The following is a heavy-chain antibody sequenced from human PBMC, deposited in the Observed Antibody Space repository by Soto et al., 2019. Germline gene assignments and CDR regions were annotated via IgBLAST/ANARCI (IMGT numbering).Heavy chain of an antibody. CDR2: ISYDGSNK. V-gene: IGHV3-30-3*01. D-gene: IGHD6-19*01. CDR3: ARGWSSGWYFDY. Sequence: GGSLRLSCAASGFTFSSYAMHWVRQAPGKGLEWVAVISYDGSNKYYADSVKGRFTISRDNSKNTLYPQMNSLRAEDTAVYYCARGWSSGWYFDYWGQGTLVTVSS. CDR1: GFTFSSYA. J-gene: IGHJ4*02.